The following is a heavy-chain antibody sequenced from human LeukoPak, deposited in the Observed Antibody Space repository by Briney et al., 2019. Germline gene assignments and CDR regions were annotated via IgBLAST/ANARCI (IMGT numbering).Heavy chain of an antibody. CDR3: ARVGAPTVDYVDF. J-gene: IGHJ4*02. D-gene: IGHD2-15*01. CDR1: GYSITSGFH. V-gene: IGHV4-38-2*01. CDR2: IHHSETT. Sequence: SETLSLSCAVSGYSITSGFHWGWIRQSPRTGLEWIGSIHHSETTYYNPSLKSRVTISVDTFSNQFSLMLNSVTAADTAVYFCARVGAPTVDYVDFWGQGTLVTVSS.